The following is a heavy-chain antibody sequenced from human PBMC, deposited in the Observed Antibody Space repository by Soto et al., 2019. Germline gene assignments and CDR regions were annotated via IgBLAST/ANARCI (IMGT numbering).Heavy chain of an antibody. CDR1: GGSISSSSYY. CDR2: ICYSGTT. CDR3: ARRGGSGRSFDI. J-gene: IGHJ3*02. Sequence: QLQLQESGPGLVKPSETLSLTCTVSGGSISSSSYYWGWIRQPPGKGLEWIGTICYSGTTYYNPSLKSRLTISVDTSKNQFSLKLSSVTAADTAVYYCARRGGSGRSFDIWGQGTMVTVSS. V-gene: IGHV4-39*01. D-gene: IGHD3-10*01.